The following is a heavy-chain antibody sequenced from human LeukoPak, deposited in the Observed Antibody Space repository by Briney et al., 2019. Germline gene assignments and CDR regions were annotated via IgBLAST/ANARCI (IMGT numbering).Heavy chain of an antibody. Sequence: SETLSLTCTVSGGTISSYYWSWIRQPAGKGLEWIGRIYTSGSTNYNPSLKSRVTMSVEPSRNQFSLKLSSVTAADTAVYYCARDLGGYSYTYYYYYMDVWGKGTTVSFSS. J-gene: IGHJ6*03. D-gene: IGHD5-18*01. CDR1: GGTISSYY. CDR3: ARDLGGYSYTYYYYYMDV. V-gene: IGHV4-4*07. CDR2: IYTSGST.